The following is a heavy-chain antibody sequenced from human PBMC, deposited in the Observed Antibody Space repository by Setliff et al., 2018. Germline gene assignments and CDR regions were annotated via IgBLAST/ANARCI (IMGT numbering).Heavy chain of an antibody. V-gene: IGHV4-4*09. CDR3: AHSPTFYLHHDY. D-gene: IGHD1-26*01. Sequence: SETLSLTCRVSGGSVSTFYWTWIRQPPGKGLEWIGYIFTSGSTQYNPSLKSRATISRDTSSTQFSLKLFSVTAADTAVYYFAHSPTFYLHHDYWGQGALVTVSS. J-gene: IGHJ4*02. CDR2: IFTSGST. CDR1: GGSVSTFY.